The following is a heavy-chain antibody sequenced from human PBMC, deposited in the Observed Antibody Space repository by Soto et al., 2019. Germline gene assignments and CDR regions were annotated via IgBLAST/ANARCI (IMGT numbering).Heavy chain of an antibody. CDR2: VYYTGTT. CDR3: ARRGAYYQSLDT. Sequence: SETLSLTCTVDSISTYYWNWIRQSPGKGLEWIGYVYYTGTTRYNPSLKRRVTISVDTSKNRISLKLMSVTAVDTAFYYFARRGAYYQSLDTWGQENVLTISS. V-gene: IGHV4-59*08. CDR1: SISTYY. J-gene: IGHJ5*02. D-gene: IGHD3-22*01.